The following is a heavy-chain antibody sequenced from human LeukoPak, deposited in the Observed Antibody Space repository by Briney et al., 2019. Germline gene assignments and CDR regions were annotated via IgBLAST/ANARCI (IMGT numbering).Heavy chain of an antibody. CDR3: ATYRQVLLPFES. CDR1: GFTFSSYS. J-gene: IGHJ4*02. V-gene: IGHV3-21*04. D-gene: IGHD2-8*02. Sequence: GGSLRLSCAASGFTFSSYSMNWVRQAPGKGLEWVSSIFPSGGEIHYADSVRGRFTISRDNSKSTLSLQMNSLRAEDTAIYYCATYRQVLLPFESWGQGTLVTVSS. CDR2: IFPSGGEI.